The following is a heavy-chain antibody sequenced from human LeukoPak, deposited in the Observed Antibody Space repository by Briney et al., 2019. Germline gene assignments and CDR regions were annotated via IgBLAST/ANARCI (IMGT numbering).Heavy chain of an antibody. CDR2: ISYDGSNK. CDR1: GFTFSSYA. CDR3: ARGIAARFGELNWFDP. V-gene: IGHV3-30*04. D-gene: IGHD3-10*01. J-gene: IGHJ5*02. Sequence: GGSLRLSCAASGFTFSSYAMHWVRQAPGKGLEWVAVISYDGSNKYYADSVKGRFTISRDNSKNTLYLKMNSLRAEDTAVYYCARGIAARFGELNWFDPWGQGTLVTVSS.